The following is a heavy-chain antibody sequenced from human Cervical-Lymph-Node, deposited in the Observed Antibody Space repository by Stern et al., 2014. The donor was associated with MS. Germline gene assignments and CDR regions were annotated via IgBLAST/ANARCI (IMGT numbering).Heavy chain of an antibody. D-gene: IGHD2-21*02. CDR2: IDWDDAK. CDR3: ARVVTATPDSAHSGVDV. J-gene: IGHJ6*02. V-gene: IGHV2-70*01. Sequence: QVTLRESGPALVKPTQTLTLTCTFSGFSLSTAGMCVSWIRQPPGKALEWLALIDWDDAKFYSTSLKTRLTISKDTSKNQVVLTLTNMDPVDTATYYCARVVTATPDSAHSGVDVWGQGTTVTVTS. CDR1: GFSLSTAGMC.